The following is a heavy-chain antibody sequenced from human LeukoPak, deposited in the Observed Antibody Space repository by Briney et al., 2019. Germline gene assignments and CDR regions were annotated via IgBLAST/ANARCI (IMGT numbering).Heavy chain of an antibody. CDR2: VSPDSGDT. CDR3: TRGRAAGD. D-gene: IGHD6-19*01. J-gene: IGHJ4*02. Sequence: AASVKVSCKASGYTFTNNDINWVRQATGQGTEWMGWVSPDSGDTGYAPNFRGRVTMTTDPSINTAYMELTSLTSEDTAIYYCTRGRAAGDWGQGTLVTVSS. CDR1: GYTFTNND. V-gene: IGHV1-8*01.